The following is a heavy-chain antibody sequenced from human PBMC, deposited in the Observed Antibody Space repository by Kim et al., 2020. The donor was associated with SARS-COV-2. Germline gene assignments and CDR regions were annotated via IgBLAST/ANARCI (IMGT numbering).Heavy chain of an antibody. V-gene: IGHV4-34*01. CDR2: INYSGRA. CDR1: GESFSGFY. D-gene: IGHD3-10*01. CDR3: SRRYLKRGIDY. J-gene: IGHJ4*01. Sequence: SETLSLTCAVYGESFSGFYWTWIRQPPGKGLEWIGEINYSGRANYNPSLESRVTISADTSKNQFSLRLTSATAAVTALYFCSRRYLKRGIDYFCHGTLFT.